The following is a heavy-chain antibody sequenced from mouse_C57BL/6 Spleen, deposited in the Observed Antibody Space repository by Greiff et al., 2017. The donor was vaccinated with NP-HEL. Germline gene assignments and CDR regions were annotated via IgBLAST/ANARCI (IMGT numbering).Heavy chain of an antibody. CDR3: ARSLFYYGSTEFPYFYY. CDR1: GYTFTSYW. V-gene: IGHV1-69*01. J-gene: IGHJ2*01. Sequence: VQLQQPGAELVMPGASAKLSCKASGYTFTSYWMHWVKQRPGQGLEWIGEIDPSDSYTNYNQKFKGKSTLTVDKSSSTAYMQLSSLTSEDSAVYYCARSLFYYGSTEFPYFYYWGQGTTLTVSS. D-gene: IGHD1-1*01. CDR2: IDPSDSYT.